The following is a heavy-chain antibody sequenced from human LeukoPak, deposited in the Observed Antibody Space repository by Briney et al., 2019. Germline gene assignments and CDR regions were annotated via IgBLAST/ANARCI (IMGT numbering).Heavy chain of an antibody. Sequence: ASVKVSCKASGGTFSSYAISWVRQAPGQGLEWMGGIIPIFGTANYAQKFQGRVTITADESTSTAYMELSSLRSEDTAVYYCARSAPQKDIVVVPAAHLDWFDPWGQGTLVTVSS. J-gene: IGHJ5*02. D-gene: IGHD2-2*01. CDR3: ARSAPQKDIVVVPAAHLDWFDP. CDR2: IIPIFGTA. V-gene: IGHV1-69*13. CDR1: GGTFSSYA.